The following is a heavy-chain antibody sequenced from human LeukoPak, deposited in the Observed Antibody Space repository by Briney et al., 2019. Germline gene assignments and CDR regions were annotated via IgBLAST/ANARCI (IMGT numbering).Heavy chain of an antibody. J-gene: IGHJ6*02. CDR3: ARVQSRSSSSRGPYYYGMDV. Sequence: ASVKVSCKASGYTFTSYYMHWVRQAPGQGPEWMGIINPSGGSTSYAQKFQGRVTMTGDTSTSTVYMELSSLRSEDTAVYYCARVQSRSSSSRGPYYYGMDVWGQGTTVTVSS. CDR2: INPSGGST. CDR1: GYTFTSYY. V-gene: IGHV1-46*01. D-gene: IGHD6-6*01.